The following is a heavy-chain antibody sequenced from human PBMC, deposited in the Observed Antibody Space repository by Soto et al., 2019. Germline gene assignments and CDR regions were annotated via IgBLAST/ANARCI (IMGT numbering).Heavy chain of an antibody. CDR1: GVSISSLF. CDR2: VYAGGST. D-gene: IGHD6-19*01. Sequence: SETLSLTYNVSGVSISSLFWSWVRQPAGKGLEYIGRVYAGGSTNQNPSLKSRIFMSMDLSKNQLSLRLHSMTAADTGVYYCVKDRIPVGAFDVWGHGTLVTVSS. CDR3: VKDRIPVGAFDV. J-gene: IGHJ4*01. V-gene: IGHV4-4*07.